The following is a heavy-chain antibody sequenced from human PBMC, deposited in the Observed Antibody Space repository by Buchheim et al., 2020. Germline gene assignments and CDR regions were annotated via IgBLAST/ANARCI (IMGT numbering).Heavy chain of an antibody. J-gene: IGHJ6*02. CDR1: GFLFSTYW. Sequence: EVRLVESGGGLVRPGDSLRLSCGASGFLFSTYWMYWVRQVPGKGLVWVSRIRSDGSETNYADSVRGRFAVSRDNARSTLFLQMNSLRVEDTGVYFCARRYNFEYNYYYGMDVWGRGT. D-gene: IGHD5-12*01. V-gene: IGHV3-74*01. CDR3: ARRYNFEYNYYYGMDV. CDR2: IRSDGSET.